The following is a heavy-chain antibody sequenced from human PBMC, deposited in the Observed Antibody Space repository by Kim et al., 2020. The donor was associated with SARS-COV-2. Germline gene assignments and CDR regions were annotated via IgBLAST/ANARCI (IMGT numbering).Heavy chain of an antibody. CDR3: ARESSLGDYGDYYYYYGMDV. Sequence: SVKVPCKASGGTFSSYAISWVRLAPGQGLEWMGGIIPIFGTANYAQKFQGRVTITADEATSTAYMELSSLRSEDTAVYYCARESSLGDYGDYYYYYGMDVWGQGTTVTVSS. D-gene: IGHD4-17*01. V-gene: IGHV1-69*13. J-gene: IGHJ6*02. CDR2: IIPIFGTA. CDR1: GGTFSSYA.